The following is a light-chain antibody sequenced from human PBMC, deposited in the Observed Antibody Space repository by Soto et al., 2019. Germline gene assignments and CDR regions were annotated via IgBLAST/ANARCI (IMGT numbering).Light chain of an antibody. V-gene: IGLV2-14*03. Sequence: ALTQPASLSASPGQTITISCTGTRNDIGDSHFVSWYQQYPDKAPKLIIFEVNGRPSGVSDRFVGSKSGNTASLTISGLQPEDEADYYCSSRSSITTVVFGGGTKVTVL. J-gene: IGLJ2*01. CDR1: RNDIGDSHF. CDR3: SSRSSITTVV. CDR2: EVN.